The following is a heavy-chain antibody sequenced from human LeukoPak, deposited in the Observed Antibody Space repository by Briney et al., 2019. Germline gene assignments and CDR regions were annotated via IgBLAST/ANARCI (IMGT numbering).Heavy chain of an antibody. Sequence: ASVKVSCKASGSTFTDYYMHWVRQAPGQGLEWMGWINPNSGGTNFAQKFQGRITMTTDTSTSTAYMELRSLRSDDTAVYYCARDLKMGYSSGRYSWGTGSSNDYWGQGTLVTVSS. CDR1: GSTFTDYY. D-gene: IGHD6-19*01. CDR2: INPNSGGT. CDR3: ARDLKMGYSSGRYSWGTGSSNDY. V-gene: IGHV1-2*02. J-gene: IGHJ4*02.